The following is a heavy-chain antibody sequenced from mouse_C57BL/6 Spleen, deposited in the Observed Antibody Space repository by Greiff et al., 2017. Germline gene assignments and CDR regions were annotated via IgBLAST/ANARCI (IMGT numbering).Heavy chain of an antibody. V-gene: IGHV1-69*01. CDR1: GYTFTSYW. CDR2: IDPSDSYN. J-gene: IGHJ4*01. Sequence: QVQLQQPGAELVMPGASVKLSCKASGYTFTSYWMHWVKQRPGQGLEWIGEIDPSDSYNNYNQKFKGKSTLTVDKSSSTAYMQLSSLTSEDSAVHYCARSRGLPYAMDYWGQGTSVTVSS. CDR3: ARSRGLPYAMDY.